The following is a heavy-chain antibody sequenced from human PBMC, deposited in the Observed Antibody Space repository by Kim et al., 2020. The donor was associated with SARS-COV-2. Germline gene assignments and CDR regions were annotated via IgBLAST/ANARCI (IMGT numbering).Heavy chain of an antibody. Sequence: SVKVSCKASGGTFSSYAISWVRQAPGQGLEWMGRIIPILGIANYAQKFQGRVTITADKSTSTAYMELSSLRSEDTAVYYCARPYYYGSGSYSSRDYYYYGMDVWGQGTTVTVSS. V-gene: IGHV1-69*04. CDR3: ARPYYYGSGSYSSRDYYYYGMDV. CDR1: GGTFSSYA. CDR2: IIPILGIA. D-gene: IGHD3-10*01. J-gene: IGHJ6*02.